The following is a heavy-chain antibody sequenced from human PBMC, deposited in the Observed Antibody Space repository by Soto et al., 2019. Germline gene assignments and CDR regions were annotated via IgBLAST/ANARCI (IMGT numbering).Heavy chain of an antibody. D-gene: IGHD1-26*01. CDR3: ARDHGLGATTSAAFDI. Sequence: ASVKVSCKASGGTFSSYTISWVRQAPGQGLEWMGRIIPILGIANYAQKFQGRVTITADKSTSTAYMELSSLRSEDTAVYYCARDHGLGATTSAAFDIWGQGTMVTVSS. CDR2: IIPILGIA. V-gene: IGHV1-69*04. J-gene: IGHJ3*02. CDR1: GGTFSSYT.